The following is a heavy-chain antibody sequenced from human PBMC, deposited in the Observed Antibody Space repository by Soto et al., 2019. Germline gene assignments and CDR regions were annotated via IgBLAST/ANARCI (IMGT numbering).Heavy chain of an antibody. Sequence: SETLSLTCAVSGAPSSSYYWSWMRQPAGKGLEWIGRIHAGGDAVYNPSLKSRVIMSTDTSKNQFSLWLRSISAADTAVYYCARNRDDYSSSYNRFDPWGQGTSVTVSS. D-gene: IGHD6-6*01. CDR2: IHAGGDA. CDR1: GAPSSSYY. V-gene: IGHV4-4*07. CDR3: ARNRDDYSSSYNRFDP. J-gene: IGHJ5*02.